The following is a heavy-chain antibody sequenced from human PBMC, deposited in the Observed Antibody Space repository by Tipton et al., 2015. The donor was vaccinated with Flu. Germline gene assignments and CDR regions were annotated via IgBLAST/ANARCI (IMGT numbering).Heavy chain of an antibody. CDR1: GGSLTSGGYY. CDR3: ATLMATDDY. D-gene: IGHD5-24*01. V-gene: IGHV4-61*02. Sequence: TLSLTCTVSGGSLTSGGYYWSWPRQPAGKRLEWIGRVYTSGRTNYNPSLKSRVTMPVDTSKNQFSLKLSPVTAADTAVYYCATLMATDDYWGQGTLVTVSS. CDR2: VYTSGRT. J-gene: IGHJ4*02.